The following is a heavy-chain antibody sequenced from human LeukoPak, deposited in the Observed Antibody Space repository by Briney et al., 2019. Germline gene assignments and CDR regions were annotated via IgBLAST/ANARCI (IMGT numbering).Heavy chain of an antibody. D-gene: IGHD1-7*01. Sequence: ASVKVSCKASGYTFTNYAITWVRQAPGQSLEWMGWVSANGDTKYSQKFQGRVTITRDTSASTVYMELRSLRFEDTAIYYCASGNYGGVGGTYDYWGQGTLVTVSS. V-gene: IGHV1-3*01. J-gene: IGHJ4*02. CDR1: GYTFTNYA. CDR2: VSANGDT. CDR3: ASGNYGGVGGTYDY.